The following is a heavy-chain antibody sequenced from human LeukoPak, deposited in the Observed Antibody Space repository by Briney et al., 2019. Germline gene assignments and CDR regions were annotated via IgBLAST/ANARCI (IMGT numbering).Heavy chain of an antibody. D-gene: IGHD1-7*01. CDR1: GYTLTELS. J-gene: IGHJ6*03. CDR2: FDPEDGET. CDR3: ATPSPKQMYNCNYDYYYYYYMDV. V-gene: IGHV1-24*01. Sequence: ASVKVSCKVSGYTLTELSMHWVRQAPGKGLEWMGGFDPEDGETIYAQKFQGRVTMTEDTSTDTAYMELSSLRSEDTAVYYCATPSPKQMYNCNYDYYYYYYMDVWGKGTTVTVSS.